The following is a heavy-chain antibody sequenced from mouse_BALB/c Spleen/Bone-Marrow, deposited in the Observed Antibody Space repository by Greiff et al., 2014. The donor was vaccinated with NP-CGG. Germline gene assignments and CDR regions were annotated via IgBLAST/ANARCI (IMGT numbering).Heavy chain of an antibody. Sequence: QVQLKQSGPGLVAPSQSLSITCTVSGFSLTTYGVHWVRQSPGKGLEWLGVIWAGGSTNYNSTLMSRLSISKDNSKNQVSLKMNSLQTDDTAIYYCARNLLPPYWYFDVWGAGTTVTVSS. V-gene: IGHV2-9*02. J-gene: IGHJ1*01. D-gene: IGHD1-1*01. CDR2: IWAGGST. CDR3: ARNLLPPYWYFDV. CDR1: GFSLTTYG.